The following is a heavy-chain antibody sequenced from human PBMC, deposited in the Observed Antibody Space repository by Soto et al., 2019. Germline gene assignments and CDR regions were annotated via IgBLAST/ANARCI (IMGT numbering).Heavy chain of an antibody. J-gene: IGHJ4*02. Sequence: EVRLLESGGGLVKPGGSLRLSCATSGLTFSNYAMSWVRQAPGGGMEWVSSMSGSSSTTYYADAARCRFTISRDSSKNTPYRHRSRLRAEDTALYYCAKKQDLEVPTVIDYWGKGTLVTVSS. CDR2: MSGSSSTT. D-gene: IGHD3-16*02. V-gene: IGHV3-23*01. CDR1: GLTFSNYA. CDR3: AKKQDLEVPTVIDY.